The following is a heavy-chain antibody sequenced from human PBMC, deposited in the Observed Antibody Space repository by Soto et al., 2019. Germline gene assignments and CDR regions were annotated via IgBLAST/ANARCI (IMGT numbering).Heavy chain of an antibody. CDR2: INHSGST. V-gene: IGHV4-34*01. CDR3: ARAGLGGSDY. CDR1: GGSFSSYY. J-gene: IGHJ4*02. D-gene: IGHD7-27*01. Sequence: QVQLQQWGAGLLKPSETLSLTCAVYGGSFSSYYWSWIRQPPGKGLEWIGEINHSGSTNYNPSLNSRVTISVDTSKNQFSLKLSSVTAADTAVYYCARAGLGGSDYWGQGTLVTVSS.